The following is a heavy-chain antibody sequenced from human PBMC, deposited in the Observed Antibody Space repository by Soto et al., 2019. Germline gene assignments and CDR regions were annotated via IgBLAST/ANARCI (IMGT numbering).Heavy chain of an antibody. CDR2: INGTGGST. V-gene: IGHV3-23*01. J-gene: IGHJ1*01. CDR1: GFTFSSYA. CDR3: EKKGSSGYSYH. D-gene: IGHD2-15*01. Sequence: EVQLLESGGGLVQPGGSLRLSCAASGFTFSSYAMSWVRQAPGKGLEWVSAINGTGGSTYYADSVKGRFTISRDNAKNTKSLQMKSLRAGDEAIYYCEKKGSSGYSYHWGQGTLVTVSS.